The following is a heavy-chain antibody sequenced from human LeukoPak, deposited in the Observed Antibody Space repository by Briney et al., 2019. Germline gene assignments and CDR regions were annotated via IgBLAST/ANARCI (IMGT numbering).Heavy chain of an antibody. CDR3: ARKRTGDQGYYFDY. D-gene: IGHD1-1*01. Sequence: PSETLSLTCTVSGGSISSGDYYWSWIRQPPGKGLEWIGYIYYSGSTYYNPSLKSRVTISVDTSKNQFSLKLSSVTAADTAVYYCARKRTGDQGYYFDYWGQGTLVTVSS. CDR2: IYYSGST. CDR1: GGSISSGDYY. J-gene: IGHJ4*02. V-gene: IGHV4-30-4*02.